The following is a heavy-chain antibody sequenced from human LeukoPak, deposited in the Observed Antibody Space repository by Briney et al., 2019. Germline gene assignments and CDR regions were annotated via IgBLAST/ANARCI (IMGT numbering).Heavy chain of an antibody. J-gene: IGHJ4*02. D-gene: IGHD6-13*01. Sequence: SETLSLTCAVSGYSINSGYYWGWIRQPPGKGLEWIGSIYHSGSTYYNPSLKSRVTISVDRSKNQFSLRLSSVTAADTAVHYCATLAAAGRFDYWGQGTLVTVSS. CDR3: ATLAAAGRFDY. V-gene: IGHV4-38-2*01. CDR2: IYHSGST. CDR1: GYSINSGYY.